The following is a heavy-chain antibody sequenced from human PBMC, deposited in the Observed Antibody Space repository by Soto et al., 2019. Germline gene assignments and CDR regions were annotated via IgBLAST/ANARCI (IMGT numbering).Heavy chain of an antibody. Sequence: QVQLVESGGGVVQPGRSLRLSCAASGFTFSSYGMHWVRQAPGKGLEWVAVISYDGSNKYYADSVKGRFTISRDNSKNTLYLQMNSLRAEDTAVYYCAKDLTYFNSVPAATVGTDSWGQGTLVTVSS. CDR2: ISYDGSNK. CDR3: AKDLTYFNSVPAATVGTDS. D-gene: IGHD2-2*01. CDR1: GFTFSSYG. J-gene: IGHJ4*02. V-gene: IGHV3-30*18.